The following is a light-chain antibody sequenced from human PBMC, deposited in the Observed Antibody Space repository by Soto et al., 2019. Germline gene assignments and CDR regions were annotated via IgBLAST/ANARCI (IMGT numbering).Light chain of an antibody. V-gene: IGKV3-15*01. CDR2: GAS. Sequence: DIVMTQSPATLSVSPGVRATLSCRASQSISTTLAWYQQKPGQAPRLLIYGASTRAAGIPARFSGSGSGTEFTLTISSLQSEDFAVYYCQYRGTFGQGTKVEIK. CDR1: QSISTT. CDR3: QYRGT. J-gene: IGKJ1*01.